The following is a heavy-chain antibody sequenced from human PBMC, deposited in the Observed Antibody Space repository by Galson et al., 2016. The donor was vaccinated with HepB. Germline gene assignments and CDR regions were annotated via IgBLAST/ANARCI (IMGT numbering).Heavy chain of an antibody. CDR2: LSGSADKS. V-gene: IGHV3-23*01. D-gene: IGHD1-1*01. J-gene: IGHJ4*02. CDR3: AKDFRGCGYFLES. Sequence: SLRLSCAASGFTFSSFAMTWVRQAPGTGLEWVSSLSGSADKSFYADSLKGRFTISRDNFNNPVFLQMHSLRGEDSALFYCAKDFRGCGYFLESWGQGTLVTFSS. CDR1: GFTFSSFA.